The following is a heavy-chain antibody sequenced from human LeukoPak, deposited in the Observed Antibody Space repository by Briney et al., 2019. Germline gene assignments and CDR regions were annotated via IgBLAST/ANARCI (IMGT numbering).Heavy chain of an antibody. J-gene: IGHJ4*02. D-gene: IGHD5-24*01. V-gene: IGHV2-5*01. CDR2: IYWNDDK. CDR1: GFSLSTSGVG. CDR3: GHSGDGYSWYYFAN. Sequence: SGPTLVNPTQTLTLTCTFSGFSLSTSGVGVGWIRQPPGKALEWLALIYWNDDKRCSPSLKSRLTITKDTSKNQVVLTLTNMDPEDTATYYCGHSGDGYSWYYFANWGQGTLVTVSS.